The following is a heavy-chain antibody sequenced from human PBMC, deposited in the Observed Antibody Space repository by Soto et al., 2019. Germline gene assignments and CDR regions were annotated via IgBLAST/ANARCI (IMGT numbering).Heavy chain of an antibody. CDR1: GFTFSSYA. J-gene: IGHJ1*01. CDR2: ISGSGGST. CDR3: AKEGMVAASAEYFQH. Sequence: GESLKISCAASGFTFSSYAMSWVRQAPGKGLEWVSAISGSGGSTYYADSVKGRFTISRDNSKNTLYLQMNSLRAEDTAVYYCAKEGMVAASAEYFQHWGQGTLVTVSS. V-gene: IGHV3-23*01. D-gene: IGHD6-13*01.